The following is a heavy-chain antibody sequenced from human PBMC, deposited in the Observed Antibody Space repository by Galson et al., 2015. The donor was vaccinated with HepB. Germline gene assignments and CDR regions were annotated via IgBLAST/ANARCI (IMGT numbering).Heavy chain of an antibody. V-gene: IGHV3-9*01. Sequence: SLRLSCAASGFTFDNFAMHWVRQVPGKGLEWVSGLSWNSGSYGYADSVKGRFTIASDNSKNSLYLQMNSLRPEDTAVYYCAKDRWDLLRMGAFDVWGQGTLVTVSP. CDR1: GFTFDNFA. CDR2: LSWNSGSY. J-gene: IGHJ3*01. D-gene: IGHD2-8*01. CDR3: AKDRWDLLRMGAFDV.